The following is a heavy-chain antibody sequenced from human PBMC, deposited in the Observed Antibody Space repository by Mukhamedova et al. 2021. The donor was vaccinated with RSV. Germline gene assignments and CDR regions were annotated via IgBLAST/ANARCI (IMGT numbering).Heavy chain of an antibody. J-gene: IGHJ4*02. D-gene: IGHD4-17*01. CDR2: VGSGNT. CDR3: AAGRDGTVTTI. V-gene: IGHV1-58*01. Sequence: VGSGNTNYAQKFQERVTITRDMSTSTAYMELSSLRSEDTAVYYCAAGRDGTVTTIWGQGTLVTVSS.